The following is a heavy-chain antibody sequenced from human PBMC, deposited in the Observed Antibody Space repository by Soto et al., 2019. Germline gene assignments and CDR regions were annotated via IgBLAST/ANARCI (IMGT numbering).Heavy chain of an antibody. V-gene: IGHV1-2*02. CDR3: ARDGTVTTTRGDYYYGMDV. CDR2: INPNSGGT. Sequence: GASVKVSCKASGYTFTGYYMHWVRQAPGQGLELMGWINPNSGGTNYAQKFQGRVTMTRDTSISTAYMELSRLRSDDTAVYYCARDGTVTTTRGDYYYGMDVWGQGTTVTVSS. J-gene: IGHJ6*02. CDR1: GYTFTGYY. D-gene: IGHD4-17*01.